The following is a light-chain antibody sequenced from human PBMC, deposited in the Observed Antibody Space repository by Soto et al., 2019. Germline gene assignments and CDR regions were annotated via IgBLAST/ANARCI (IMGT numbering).Light chain of an antibody. Sequence: EIVLTQSPDTLSLSPGERATFSCRATQSITNNYVARYQQKPGQAPRLLIYGASRRATGIPDRISGSGSGTDFTLSITGLEPEDFAVYYCHQYLDSPNTFGQGTKLEIK. CDR3: HQYLDSPNT. CDR2: GAS. CDR1: QSITNNY. J-gene: IGKJ2*01. V-gene: IGKV3-20*01.